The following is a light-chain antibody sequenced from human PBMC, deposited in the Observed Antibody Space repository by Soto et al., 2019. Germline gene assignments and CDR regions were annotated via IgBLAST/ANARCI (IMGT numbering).Light chain of an antibody. CDR3: CSYAGGYTHAV. CDR2: DVS. Sequence: QSALTQPASVSGSPGQSITISCGGTSRDVGAYIYVSWYQQHPGKAPKLMIYDVSKRPSGVPDRFSGSKSGNTASLTISGLQAEDEADYYCCSYAGGYTHAVFGGGTKVTVL. CDR1: SRDVGAYIY. V-gene: IGLV2-11*01. J-gene: IGLJ2*01.